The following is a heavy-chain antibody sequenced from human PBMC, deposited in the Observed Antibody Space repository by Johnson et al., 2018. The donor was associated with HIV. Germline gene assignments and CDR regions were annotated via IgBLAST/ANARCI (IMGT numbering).Heavy chain of an antibody. CDR2: INWNGGST. CDR3: ARDPNYTSVDAFDS. V-gene: IGHV3-20*04. CDR1: GFKFDDYG. J-gene: IGHJ3*02. Sequence: VQLVESGGGVVQPGRSLRLSCVVSGFKFDDYGMNWVRQAPGKGLEWVSGINWNGGSTTYADSVKGRFTISRDNAKNSLYRHMNSLRDEDTALYYCARDPNYTSVDAFDSWGQGTMVTVSS. D-gene: IGHD3-3*01.